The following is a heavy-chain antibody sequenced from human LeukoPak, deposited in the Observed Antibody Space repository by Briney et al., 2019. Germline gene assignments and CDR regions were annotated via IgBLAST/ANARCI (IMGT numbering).Heavy chain of an antibody. J-gene: IGHJ4*02. D-gene: IGHD1-26*01. V-gene: IGHV4-39*01. CDR2: IYYSGST. CDR3: ARRSYSGSYYYFDY. Sequence: SETLSLTCTVSGGSISSSSYYWGWIRQPPGKGLEWIGNIYYSGSTYYNSSLKSRVTISVDTSKNQFSLKLSSVTAADTAVYYCARRSYSGSYYYFDYWGQGTLVTVSS. CDR1: GGSISSSSYY.